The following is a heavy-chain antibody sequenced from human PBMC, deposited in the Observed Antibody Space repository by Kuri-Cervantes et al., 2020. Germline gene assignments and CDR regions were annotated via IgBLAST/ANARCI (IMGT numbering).Heavy chain of an antibody. CDR1: GFTFSSYD. CDR2: ISGRSGNT. D-gene: IGHD1-26*01. Sequence: GESLKISCAASGFTFSSYDMSWVRQAPGKGLEWVSVISGRSGNTYYADSVKGRFTISRDNSKNTLYLQMNSLRAEDTAVYYCAKRWEQAAFDIWGQGTMVTVSS. J-gene: IGHJ3*02. V-gene: IGHV3-23*01. CDR3: AKRWEQAAFDI.